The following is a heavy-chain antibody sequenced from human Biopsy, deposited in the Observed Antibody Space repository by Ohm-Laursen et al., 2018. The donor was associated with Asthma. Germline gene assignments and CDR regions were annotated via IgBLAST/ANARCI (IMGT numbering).Heavy chain of an antibody. CDR3: ARCQVGYSSGWSLLLKKIYYSGMDV. CDR2: IMIVFGTT. J-gene: IGHJ6*02. V-gene: IGHV1-69*13. Sequence: SVKVSCKAPGGTFSNFAISWVRQAPGQGLEWLGGIMIVFGTTNYAQKFQGRVTITADESTSTAYMEVTSLRSEDPAIYYCARCQVGYSSGWSLLLKKIYYSGMDVWGQGTAATVSS. CDR1: GGTFSNFA. D-gene: IGHD6-19*01.